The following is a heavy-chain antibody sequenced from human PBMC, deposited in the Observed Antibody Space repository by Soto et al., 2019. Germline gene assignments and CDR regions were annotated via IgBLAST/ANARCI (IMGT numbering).Heavy chain of an antibody. CDR2: INWNGGST. CDR3: ASTYCSSTSCYNPPGY. V-gene: IGHV3-20*04. CDR1: GFTLDDYG. Sequence: PGGSLRLSCAASGFTLDDYGMSWVRQAPGKGLEWVSGINWNGGSTGYADTVKGRFTISRDNAKNSLYLQMNSLRAEDTTLYFCASTYCSSTSCYNPPGYWGQGTLVTVSS. D-gene: IGHD2-2*02. J-gene: IGHJ4*02.